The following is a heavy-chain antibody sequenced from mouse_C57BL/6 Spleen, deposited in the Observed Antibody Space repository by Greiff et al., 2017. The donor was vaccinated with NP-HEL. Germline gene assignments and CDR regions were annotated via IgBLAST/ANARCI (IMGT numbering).Heavy chain of an antibody. Sequence: EVQGVESGPELVKPGASVKISCKASGYSFTGYYMNWVKQSPEKSLEWIGEINPSTGGTTYNQKFKAKATLTVDKSSSTAYMQLKSLTSEDSAVYYCATTVVATGDYWGQGTTLTVSS. J-gene: IGHJ2*01. V-gene: IGHV1-42*01. CDR2: INPSTGGT. CDR1: GYSFTGYY. D-gene: IGHD1-1*01. CDR3: ATTVVATGDY.